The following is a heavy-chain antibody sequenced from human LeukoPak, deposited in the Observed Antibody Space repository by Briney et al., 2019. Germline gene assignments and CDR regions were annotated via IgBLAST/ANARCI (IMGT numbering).Heavy chain of an antibody. V-gene: IGHV4-59*01. Sequence: SETLSLTCTVSGGSISSYQWSWIRQPPGKGLEWIAYLYYSGNTNYNPSLKSRLTLSVDTSKNQFSLKLNSVIAADTVLYYCARHGSTSLHYAFDIWGQGTMVTVSS. CDR1: GGSISSYQ. D-gene: IGHD2-2*01. CDR2: LYYSGNT. J-gene: IGHJ3*02. CDR3: ARHGSTSLHYAFDI.